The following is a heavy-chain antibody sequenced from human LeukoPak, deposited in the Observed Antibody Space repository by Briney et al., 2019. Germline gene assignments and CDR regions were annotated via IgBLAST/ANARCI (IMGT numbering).Heavy chain of an antibody. CDR2: IIPIFGTA. Sequence: SVTDSCKASGGTFSSYAINWVRQAPGQGLEWMGGIIPIFGTANYAQKFQGRVTITADESTSTAYMELSSLRSEDTAVYYCARDLRNYDSSGEFDPWGQGTLVTVSS. CDR3: ARDLRNYDSSGEFDP. CDR1: GGTFSSYA. D-gene: IGHD3-22*01. J-gene: IGHJ5*02. V-gene: IGHV1-69*13.